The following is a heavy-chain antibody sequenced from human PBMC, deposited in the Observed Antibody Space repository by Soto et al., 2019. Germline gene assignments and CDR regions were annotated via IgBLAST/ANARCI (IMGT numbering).Heavy chain of an antibody. J-gene: IGHJ4*02. D-gene: IGHD3-10*01. CDR1: GYTFTSYG. Sequence: QVQLVQSGAEVKKPGASVKVSCKASGYTFTSYGISWVRQAPGQGLEWMGWISAYNGNTNYAQKLQGRVTTTTDTSPSTAYMELRSLRSDGTAEYSCARADYYGSRPWYWGQGTRVTVSS. CDR3: ARADYYGSRPWY. V-gene: IGHV1-18*01. CDR2: ISAYNGNT.